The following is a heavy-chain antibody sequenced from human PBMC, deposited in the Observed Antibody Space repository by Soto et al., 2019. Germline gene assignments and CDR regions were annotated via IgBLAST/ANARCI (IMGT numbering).Heavy chain of an antibody. CDR1: GFTFSSYA. CDR3: AKDTRQQWLVSSCDY. Sequence: EVQLLESGGGLVQPGGSLRLSCAASGFTFSSYAMSWVRQAPGKGLEWVSAISGSGGSTYYADSVKGRFTISRDNSKNTLYLQMNSLIAEYTAVYYCAKDTRQQWLVSSCDYWGQGTLVTVSS. D-gene: IGHD6-19*01. V-gene: IGHV3-23*01. J-gene: IGHJ4*02. CDR2: ISGSGGST.